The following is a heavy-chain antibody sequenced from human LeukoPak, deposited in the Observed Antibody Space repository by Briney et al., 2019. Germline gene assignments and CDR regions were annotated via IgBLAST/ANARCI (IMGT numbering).Heavy chain of an antibody. V-gene: IGHV3-48*04. CDR3: AELGITMIGGV. CDR1: GFSFSTYW. J-gene: IGHJ6*04. Sequence: GGSLRLSCEASGFSFSTYWMSWVRQAPGKGLEWVSYISSSGSTIYYADSVKGRFTISRDNAKNSLYLQMNSLRAEDTAVYYCAELGITMIGGVWGKGTTVTISS. D-gene: IGHD3-10*02. CDR2: ISSSGSTI.